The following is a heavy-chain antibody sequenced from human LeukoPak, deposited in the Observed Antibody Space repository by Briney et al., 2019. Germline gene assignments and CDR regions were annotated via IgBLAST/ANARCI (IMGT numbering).Heavy chain of an antibody. CDR3: AGDYPADH. V-gene: IGHV3-30-3*01. CDR2: ISSDGSDK. J-gene: IGHJ4*02. Sequence: SGGSLRLSCAASGFTFSRFPMHWVRQAPGKGLEWVALISSDGSDKKYADSVKGRFTMSRDNSMNTLYLQMHSLRVEDTAVYYCAGDYPADHWGQGTLVTVSS. CDR1: GFTFSRFP.